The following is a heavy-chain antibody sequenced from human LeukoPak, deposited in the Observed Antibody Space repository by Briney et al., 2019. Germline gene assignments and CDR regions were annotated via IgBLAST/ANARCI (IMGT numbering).Heavy chain of an antibody. CDR1: RYSFTSYW. CDR2: IYPGDSDT. Sequence: GESLKISCQGSRYSFTSYWIGWVRQMPGKVLEWMGIIYPGDSDTKYSPSFQGQVTMSADKSISIVYLQWSSLKASDTAMYYCARIYYHDRSGSFDGFDMWGQGTMVTVSS. CDR3: ARIYYHDRSGSFDGFDM. D-gene: IGHD3-22*01. J-gene: IGHJ3*02. V-gene: IGHV5-51*01.